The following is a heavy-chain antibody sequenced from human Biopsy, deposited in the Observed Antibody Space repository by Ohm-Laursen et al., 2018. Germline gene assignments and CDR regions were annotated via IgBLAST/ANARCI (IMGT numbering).Heavy chain of an antibody. D-gene: IGHD2-21*01. J-gene: IGHJ6*02. CDR2: IYNTERT. Sequence: SDTLSLTCSVSGGSVSGSNYYWNWIRQTPGKGLEWIGFIYNTERTNYNPSLKSRVTISLDTSKNQFSLELSSVIPSDTAVYYCAIDRVPRRGVMPVYYYGMDVWGQGSTVTVSS. CDR1: GGSVSGSNYY. CDR3: AIDRVPRRGVMPVYYYGMDV. V-gene: IGHV4-61*01.